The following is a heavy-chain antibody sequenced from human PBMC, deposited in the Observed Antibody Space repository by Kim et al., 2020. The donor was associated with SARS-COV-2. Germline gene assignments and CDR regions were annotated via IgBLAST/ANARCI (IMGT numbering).Heavy chain of an antibody. V-gene: IGHV3-9*01. J-gene: IGHJ4*02. Sequence: GGSLRLSCAASGFTFDDYAMHWVRQAPGKGLEWVSGISWTSGSIGYADSVKGRFTISRDNAKNSLYLQMNSLRAEDTALYYCAKDLGEFWRGGEFDYWGQGTLVTASS. D-gene: IGHD3-16*01. CDR3: AKDLGEFWRGGEFDY. CDR1: GFTFDDYA. CDR2: ISWTSGSI.